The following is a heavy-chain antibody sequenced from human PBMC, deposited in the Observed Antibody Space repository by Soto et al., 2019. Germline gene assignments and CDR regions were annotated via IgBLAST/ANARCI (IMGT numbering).Heavy chain of an antibody. J-gene: IGHJ4*02. V-gene: IGHV3-33*01. D-gene: IGHD6-6*01. Sequence: ESGGGVVQPGRSLRLSCAASGFTFSSYGMHWVRQAPGKGLEWVAVIWYDGSNKYYADSVKGRFTISRDNSKNTLYLQMNSLRAEDTAVYYCARGKGSSLRPYYFDYWGQGTLVTVSS. CDR2: IWYDGSNK. CDR1: GFTFSSYG. CDR3: ARGKGSSLRPYYFDY.